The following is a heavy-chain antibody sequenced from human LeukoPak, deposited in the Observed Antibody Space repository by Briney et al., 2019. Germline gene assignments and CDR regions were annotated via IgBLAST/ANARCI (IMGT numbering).Heavy chain of an antibody. D-gene: IGHD4-17*01. J-gene: IGHJ4*02. V-gene: IGHV4-30-4*01. CDR2: IYYSGST. Sequence: SETLYLTCTVSGGSISSGDYFRSWIRQPPEKGLEWIGYIYYSGSTYYNPSLKSRVTISVDTSKNQFSLKLSSVTAADTAVYYCAIMGGDYGPFDYWGQGTLVTVSS. CDR3: AIMGGDYGPFDY. CDR1: GGSISSGDYF.